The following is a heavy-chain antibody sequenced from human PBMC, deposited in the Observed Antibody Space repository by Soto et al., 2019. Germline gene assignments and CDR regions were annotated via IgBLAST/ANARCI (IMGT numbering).Heavy chain of an antibody. CDR3: AKNRDGAAAGPTKFYGMDV. J-gene: IGHJ6*02. CDR2: ISGSGGST. Sequence: PGGSLRLSCAPSGFTFSSYAMSWVRQAPGKGLEWVSAISGSGGSTYYADSVKGRFTISRDNSKNTLYLQMNSLRAEDTAVYYCAKNRDGAAAGPTKFYGMDVWGQGTTVTFSS. CDR1: GFTFSSYA. V-gene: IGHV3-23*01. D-gene: IGHD6-13*01.